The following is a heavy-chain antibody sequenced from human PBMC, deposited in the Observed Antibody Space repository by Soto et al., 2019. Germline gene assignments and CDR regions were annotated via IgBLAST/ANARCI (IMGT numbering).Heavy chain of an antibody. CDR3: ARSPGVFDY. D-gene: IGHD3-10*01. CDR1: GGTFSSLA. V-gene: IGHV1-69*06. CDR2: LVPVFGTA. J-gene: IGHJ4*02. Sequence: QVQLVRSGAEVKKPGSSVKVSCKSSGGTFSSLAISWVRQAPGQGLEWMGGLVPVFGTANYAQKFKDRVTITADKSTSTSYMELSSLRSEDTAVYYCARSPGVFDYWGQGTLFTVSS.